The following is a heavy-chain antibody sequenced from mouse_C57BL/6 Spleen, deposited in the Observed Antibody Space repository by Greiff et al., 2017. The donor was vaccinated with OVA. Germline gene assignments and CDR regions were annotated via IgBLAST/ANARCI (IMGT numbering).Heavy chain of an antibody. CDR2: IDPSDSYT. CDR1: GYTFTSYW. CDR3: AVRGARFAY. Sequence: QVQLQQPGAELVLPGASVKLSCKASGYTFTSYWMHWVKQRPGQGLEWIGEIDPSDSYTNYNQKFKGKSTLTVDKSSSTAYMQLSSLTSEDSAVYYCAVRGARFAYWGQGTLVTVSA. J-gene: IGHJ3*01. V-gene: IGHV1-69*01. D-gene: IGHD3-3*01.